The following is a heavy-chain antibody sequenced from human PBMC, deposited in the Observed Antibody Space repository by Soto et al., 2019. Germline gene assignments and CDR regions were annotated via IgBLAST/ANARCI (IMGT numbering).Heavy chain of an antibody. J-gene: IGHJ6*03. CDR2: ILSNDGK. D-gene: IGHD3-10*01. CDR3: ARMLAVNYYYYYMDV. Sequence: QVTLKESGPVLVRPTETLTLTCTVSGFSLNNARVGVSWIRQPPGKALEWLAHILSNDGKSYSTSLKTSLSISKDTSKSQVVLTTTNMDPVDTATYSCARMLAVNYYYYYMDVWGKGTTVTVSS. V-gene: IGHV2-26*01. CDR1: GFSLNNARVG.